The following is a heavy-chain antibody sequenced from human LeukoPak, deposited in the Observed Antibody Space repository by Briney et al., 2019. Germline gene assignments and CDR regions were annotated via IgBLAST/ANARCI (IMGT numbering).Heavy chain of an antibody. V-gene: IGHV3-23*01. CDR3: ARKYSGTNPFDY. CDR2: ISGSGGST. Sequence: GGSLRISCAASGFTFSSYAMSWVRQAPGKGLEWVSAISGSGGSTYYADSVKGRFTISRDNSKNTLYLQMNSLRAEDTALYYCARKYSGTNPFDYWGQGTLVTVSS. D-gene: IGHD1-26*01. J-gene: IGHJ4*02. CDR1: GFTFSSYA.